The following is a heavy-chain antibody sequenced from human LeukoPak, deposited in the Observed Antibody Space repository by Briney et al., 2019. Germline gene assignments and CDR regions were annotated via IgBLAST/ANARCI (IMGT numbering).Heavy chain of an antibody. CDR1: GFTFSTYA. Sequence: GGSLRLSCAASGFTFSTYAMSWVRQAPGKGLEWVSSIGGSGGSTYYADSVKGRLTISRDNSKNTLYLQMNSLRAEDTAVYYCAKNGGSSITSWFDYWGQGTLVTVSS. D-gene: IGHD2-2*01. J-gene: IGHJ4*02. CDR3: AKNGGSSITSWFDY. V-gene: IGHV3-23*01. CDR2: IGGSGGST.